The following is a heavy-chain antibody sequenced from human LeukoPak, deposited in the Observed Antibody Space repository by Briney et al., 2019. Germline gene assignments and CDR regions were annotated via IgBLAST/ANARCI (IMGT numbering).Heavy chain of an antibody. CDR1: GGSISSSSYY. CDR2: IYYSGST. CDR3: ARDHSSGWYHGGYFDY. J-gene: IGHJ4*02. Sequence: SETLSLTCTVSGGSISSSSYYWGWIRQPPGKGLEWIGSIYYSGSTYYNPSLKSRVTISVDTSKNQFSLKLSSVTAADTAVYYCARDHSSGWYHGGYFDYWGQGTLVTVSS. V-gene: IGHV4-39*07. D-gene: IGHD6-19*01.